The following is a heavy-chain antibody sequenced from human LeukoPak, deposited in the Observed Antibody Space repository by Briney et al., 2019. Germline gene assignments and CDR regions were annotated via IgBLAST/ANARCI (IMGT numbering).Heavy chain of an antibody. J-gene: IGHJ4*02. CDR2: VRYDQSAT. V-gene: IGHV3-30*02. CDR1: GFNFSIYG. CDR3: ERDLGEGPGSRCYLRFLEY. Sequence: GGSLRLSCAASGFNFSIYGMHWVRQAPGKGLEWVTFVRYDQSATVYADSVQGRFAISRDNSKNTVYLQMNSLRVEDTALYFCERDLGEGPGSRCYLRFLEYWGQGTLVIVSS. D-gene: IGHD3-3*01.